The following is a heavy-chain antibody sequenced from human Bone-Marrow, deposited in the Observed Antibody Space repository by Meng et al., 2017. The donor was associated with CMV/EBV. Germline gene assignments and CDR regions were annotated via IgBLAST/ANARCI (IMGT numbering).Heavy chain of an antibody. Sequence: GESLKISCAASGFTFSDYYMSWIRQAPGKGLEWVSYISSSGSTIYYADSVKGRFTISRDNSKNTLYLQMNSLRAEDTAVYYCARATGGEYDFWSGYYKAYYYYYGMDVWGQGTTVTVSS. D-gene: IGHD3-3*01. CDR3: ARATGGEYDFWSGYYKAYYYYYGMDV. CDR1: GFTFSDYY. V-gene: IGHV3-11*04. CDR2: ISSSGSTI. J-gene: IGHJ6*02.